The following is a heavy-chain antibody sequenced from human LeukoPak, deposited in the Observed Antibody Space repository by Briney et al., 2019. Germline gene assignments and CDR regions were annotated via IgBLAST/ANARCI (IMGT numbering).Heavy chain of an antibody. V-gene: IGHV3-7*01. CDR2: IKQDGSEK. Sequence: GGSLRLSCAASGFTFSSYGMRWVRQAPGKGLEWVASIKQDGSEKYYVDSVKGRFTISRDNAKNTLYLQMNSLRAEDTAVYYCARHSGSYYPFDYWGQGTLVTVSS. D-gene: IGHD1-26*01. J-gene: IGHJ4*02. CDR3: ARHSGSYYPFDY. CDR1: GFTFSSYG.